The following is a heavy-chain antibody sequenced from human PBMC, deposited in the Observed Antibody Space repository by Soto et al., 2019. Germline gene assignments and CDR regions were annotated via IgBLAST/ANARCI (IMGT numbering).Heavy chain of an antibody. Sequence: SETLSLTCVVSGYSISSGYYWGWIRQPPGKGLEWIGNVHHSGITYYNPSLKSRVSISRDTSKNHYSLNLSSVTAADTAVYYCARAGDTMIRGVIIMSYYGMDVWGHGTTVTVSS. CDR2: VHHSGIT. D-gene: IGHD3-10*01. J-gene: IGHJ6*02. V-gene: IGHV4-38-2*01. CDR1: GYSISSGYY. CDR3: ARAGDTMIRGVIIMSYYGMDV.